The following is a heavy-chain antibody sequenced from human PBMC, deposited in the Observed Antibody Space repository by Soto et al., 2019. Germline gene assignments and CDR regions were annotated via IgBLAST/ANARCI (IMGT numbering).Heavy chain of an antibody. V-gene: IGHV4-30-2*01. CDR2: IYHSGST. Sequence: SETLSLTCAVSGGSISSGGYSWSWIRQPPGKGLEWIGYIYHSGSTYYNPSLKSRVTISVDRSKNQFSLKLSSVTAADTAVYYCARASHYDFWSGYSLYYFDYWGQGTLVTVSS. CDR3: ARASHYDFWSGYSLYYFDY. CDR1: GGSISSGGYS. D-gene: IGHD3-3*01. J-gene: IGHJ4*02.